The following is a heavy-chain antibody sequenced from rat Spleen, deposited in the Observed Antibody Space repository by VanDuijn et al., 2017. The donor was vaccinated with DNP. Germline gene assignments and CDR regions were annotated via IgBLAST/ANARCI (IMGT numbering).Heavy chain of an antibody. V-gene: IGHV5-22*01. CDR2: ITYDGANT. D-gene: IGHD1-4*01. CDR3: ARHVLPLRVWDY. J-gene: IGHJ2*01. Sequence: EVQLVESGGGLVQPGRSLKLSCAASGFTLSDYYMAWVRQAPTKGLEWVAYITYDGANTYYRDSVKGRFTISRDNAKSTLYLQMNSLSSEDMATYYCARHVLPLRVWDYWGQGVMVTVSS. CDR1: GFTLSDYY.